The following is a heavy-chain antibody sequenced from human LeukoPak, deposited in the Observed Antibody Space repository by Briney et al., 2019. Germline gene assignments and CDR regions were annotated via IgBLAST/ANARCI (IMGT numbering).Heavy chain of an antibody. V-gene: IGHV3-30*02. Sequence: GGSLRLSCAASGFTFSSYGMHWVRQAPGKGLEWVAFDGSNKYYADSVKGRFTISRDNSKNTLYLQMNSLRAEDTAVYYCAKDLYYYDSSGYYYQVDYWGQGILVTVSS. D-gene: IGHD3-22*01. CDR1: GFTFSSYG. CDR3: AKDLYYYDSSGYYYQVDY. CDR2: DGSNK. J-gene: IGHJ4*02.